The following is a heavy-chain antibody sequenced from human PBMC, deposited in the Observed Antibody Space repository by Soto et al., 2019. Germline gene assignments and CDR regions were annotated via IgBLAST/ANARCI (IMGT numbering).Heavy chain of an antibody. J-gene: IGHJ4*02. CDR2: INAGNGNT. CDR3: ARGDGWLFDY. V-gene: IGHV1-3*05. Sequence: QVQLVQSGAEEKKPGASVKVSCKASGYTFTSYAIHWVRQAPGQRLEWMGWINAGNGNTKYSQKFQGRVTITRDTSASTAYMELSSLKSDDTAVYYCARGDGWLFDYWGQGTLVTVSS. CDR1: GYTFTSYA. D-gene: IGHD5-12*01.